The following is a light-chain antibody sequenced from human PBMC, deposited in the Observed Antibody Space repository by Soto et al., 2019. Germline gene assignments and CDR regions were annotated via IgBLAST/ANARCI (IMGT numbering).Light chain of an antibody. V-gene: IGKV1-39*01. CDR2: DAS. CDR1: QSISTY. CDR3: QHSYRATIT. Sequence: SPSASVVQLASIISRASQSISTYLNWYQKKPGKAPNLLIYDASRLQSGVPSRFSGSGGGTDFTLSISCVQPEDFATYFCQHSYRATITFGQGARLEIK. J-gene: IGKJ5*01.